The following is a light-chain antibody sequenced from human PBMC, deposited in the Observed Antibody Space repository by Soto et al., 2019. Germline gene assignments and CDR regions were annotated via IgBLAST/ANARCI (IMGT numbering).Light chain of an antibody. CDR1: SSDVGGYNY. CDR3: SSYTSSRILRV. Sequence: QSALTQPASVSGSPGHSITISCTGTSSDVGGYNYVSWYQHHPGKAPKLMIYDVTNRPSGVSSRFSGSKSGNTASLTISGLQAEDEADYFCSSYTSSRILRVFGTGTKVTVL. J-gene: IGLJ1*01. CDR2: DVT. V-gene: IGLV2-14*03.